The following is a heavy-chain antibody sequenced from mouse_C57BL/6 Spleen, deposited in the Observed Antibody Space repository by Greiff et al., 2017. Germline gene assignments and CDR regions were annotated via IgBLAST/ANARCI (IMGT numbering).Heavy chain of an antibody. CDR2: IYPRSGNT. CDR3: ARPYYSNYEFAY. CDR1: GYTFTSYG. J-gene: IGHJ3*01. D-gene: IGHD2-5*01. Sequence: QVQLKQSGAELARPGASVKLSCKASGYTFTSYGISWVKQRTGQGLEWIGEIYPRSGNTYYNEKFKGKATLTADKSSSTAYMELRSLTSEDSAVYFCARPYYSNYEFAYWGQGTLVTVSA. V-gene: IGHV1-81*01.